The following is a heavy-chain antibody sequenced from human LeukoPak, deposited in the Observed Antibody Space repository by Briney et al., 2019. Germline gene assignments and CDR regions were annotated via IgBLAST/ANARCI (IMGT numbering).Heavy chain of an antibody. CDR2: IFYSGST. CDR1: SGSISTSNYY. J-gene: IGHJ6*03. Sequence: PSETLSLTCTVSSGSISTSNYYWGWVRQPPGKALEWIGNIFYSGSTYYSPSLKSRVTISVDKSKNQFSLKLSSVTAADTAVYYCASKTIVVVPAAMPRGSITYYMDVWGKGTTVTVSS. CDR3: ASKTIVVVPAAMPRGSITYYMDV. V-gene: IGHV4-39*07. D-gene: IGHD2-2*01.